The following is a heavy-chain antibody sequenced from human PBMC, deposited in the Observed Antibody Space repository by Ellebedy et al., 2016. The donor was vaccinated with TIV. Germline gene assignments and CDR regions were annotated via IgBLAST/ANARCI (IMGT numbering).Heavy chain of an antibody. V-gene: IGHV4-39*01. CDR3: ARLIGSGWYGY. J-gene: IGHJ4*02. CDR1: GGSISSSSYY. Sequence: SETLSLXCTVSGGSISSSSYYWGWIRQPPGKGLEWIGSIYYSGSTYYNPSLKSRVTISVDTSKNQFSLKLSSVTAADTAVYYCARLIGSGWYGYWGQGTLVTVSS. CDR2: IYYSGST. D-gene: IGHD6-19*01.